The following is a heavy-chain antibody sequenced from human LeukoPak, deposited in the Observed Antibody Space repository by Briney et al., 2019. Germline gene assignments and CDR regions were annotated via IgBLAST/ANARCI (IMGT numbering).Heavy chain of an antibody. Sequence: PGGSLRLSCAASGFTFSRSWMHWVRQGPGKGLVWVSRINSDGCRTRYADFVRGRFTISRDNDKHTLYLQMNSVRSEDTALYYCVRDNYYGMDVWGQGTTVTVSS. V-gene: IGHV3-74*01. CDR1: GFTFSRSW. J-gene: IGHJ6*02. CDR3: VRDNYYGMDV. CDR2: INSDGCRT.